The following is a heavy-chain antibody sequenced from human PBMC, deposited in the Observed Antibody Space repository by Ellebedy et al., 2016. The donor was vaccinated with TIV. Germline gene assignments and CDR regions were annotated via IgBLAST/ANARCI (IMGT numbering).Heavy chain of an antibody. CDR3: ARDIEYIDY. J-gene: IGHJ4*02. CDR1: GFTFSEYW. CDR2: INQDESEK. Sequence: GGSLRLSCAASGFTFSEYWMSWVRQAPGKGLEWVANINQDESEKSYVDSAKGRFTISRDNAKKSVYLQMNSLRAEDMAGYYCARDIEYIDYWGQGTLVTVSS. V-gene: IGHV3-7*01.